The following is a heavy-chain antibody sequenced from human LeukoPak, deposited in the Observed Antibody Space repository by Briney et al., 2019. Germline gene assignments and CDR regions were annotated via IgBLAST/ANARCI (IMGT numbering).Heavy chain of an antibody. J-gene: IGHJ4*02. CDR3: ARDNNYYGSGSYHDY. D-gene: IGHD3-10*01. V-gene: IGHV4-34*01. CDR2: INHSGST. CDR1: GFTFSSYA. Sequence: SGGSLRLSCAASGFTFSSYAMSWVRQAPGKGLEWLGEINHSGSTNYNPSLKSRVTISVDTSKNQFSLKLSSVTAADTAVYYCARDNNYYGSGSYHDYWGQGTLVTVSS.